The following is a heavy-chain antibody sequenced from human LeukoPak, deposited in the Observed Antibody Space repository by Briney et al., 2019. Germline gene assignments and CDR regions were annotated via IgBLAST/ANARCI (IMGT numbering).Heavy chain of an antibody. V-gene: IGHV3-21*01. CDR1: GFTVSSSY. CDR3: ARDPYSGSYGNYYYYFMDV. CDR2: ITSGSSYI. D-gene: IGHD1-26*01. Sequence: GGSLRLSCAASGFTVSSSYMSWVRQAPGKGLEWVSSITSGSSYIYYADSVKGRFTISRDNAKNSLYLQMNSLRAEDTAVYYCARDPYSGSYGNYYYYFMDVWGKGTTVTISS. J-gene: IGHJ6*03.